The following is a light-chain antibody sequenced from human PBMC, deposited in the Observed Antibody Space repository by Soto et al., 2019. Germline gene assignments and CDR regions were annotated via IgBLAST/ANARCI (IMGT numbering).Light chain of an antibody. CDR2: DAS. J-gene: IGKJ1*01. CDR3: QHYGGLWT. CDR1: ESITNR. V-gene: IGKV1-5*01. Sequence: DIQMTQSPSTLSASVGDRVTITCRASESITNRLAWYQQKPGKAPKVLIYDASNLQSGVPSRFSGSGFGTGFILTISSLQPDDFATYSCQHYGGLWTFGQGTKVDIK.